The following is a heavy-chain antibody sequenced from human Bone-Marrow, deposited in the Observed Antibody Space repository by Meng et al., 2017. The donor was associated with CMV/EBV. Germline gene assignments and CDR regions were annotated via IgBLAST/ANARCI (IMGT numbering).Heavy chain of an antibody. CDR3: ARRGLGVD. V-gene: IGHV3-21*01. Sequence: GESLKISCAASGFTFSSYSMNWVRQAPGKGLEWVSSISSSSSYIYYADSVKGRFTISRDNAKNSLYLQMNSLRAEDTAVYYCARRGLGVDWGQGTRVTGSS. D-gene: IGHD2-15*01. CDR1: GFTFSSYS. J-gene: IGHJ4*02. CDR2: ISSSSSYI.